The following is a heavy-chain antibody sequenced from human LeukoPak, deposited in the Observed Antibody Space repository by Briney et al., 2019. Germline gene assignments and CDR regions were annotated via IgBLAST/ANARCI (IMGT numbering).Heavy chain of an antibody. D-gene: IGHD3-22*01. CDR2: IFHSGST. J-gene: IGHJ4*02. CDR3: ARASYSYDISGWVPFDY. V-gene: IGHV4-38-2*02. Sequence: SETLSLTCSVSGYSISSGFYWGWIRQPPGKGLEWIGSIFHSGSTYYNPSLKSRVTISVDTSKNQFSLKLSSVTAADTAVYYCARASYSYDISGWVPFDYWGQGTLVTVSS. CDR1: GYSISSGFY.